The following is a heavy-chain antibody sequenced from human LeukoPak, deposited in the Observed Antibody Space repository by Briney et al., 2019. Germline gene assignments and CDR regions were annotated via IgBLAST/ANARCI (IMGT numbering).Heavy chain of an antibody. J-gene: IGHJ4*02. D-gene: IGHD3-22*01. CDR1: GFTFSSYG. CDR3: TKHYYDSSGYLHY. Sequence: GGSLRLSCAASGFTFSSYGMSWVRQAPGKGLEWVSVISASGGSTYYADSVKGRFTISRDKSKNTLHLQMNSPRAEDTAVYYCTKHYYDSSGYLHYWGQGTLVTVSS. V-gene: IGHV3-23*01. CDR2: ISASGGST.